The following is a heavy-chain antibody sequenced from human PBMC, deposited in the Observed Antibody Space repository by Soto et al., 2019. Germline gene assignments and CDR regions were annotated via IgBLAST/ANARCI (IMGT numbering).Heavy chain of an antibody. J-gene: IGHJ6*02. V-gene: IGHV1-46*01. CDR2: INPSGGST. CDR3: ARDLRYYDFWSGYPPIPPGMDV. Sequence: GVSVKVSCKASGYTFTSYYMHWVRQAPGQGLEWMGIINPSGGSTSYAQKFQGRVTMTRDTSTSTVYMELSSLRSEDTAVYYCARDLRYYDFWSGYPPIPPGMDVWGQGTTVTVSS. CDR1: GYTFTSYY. D-gene: IGHD3-3*01.